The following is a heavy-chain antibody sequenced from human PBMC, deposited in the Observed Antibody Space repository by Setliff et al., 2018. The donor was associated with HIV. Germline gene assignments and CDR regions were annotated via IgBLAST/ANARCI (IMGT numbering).Heavy chain of an antibody. Sequence: GGSLRLSCAASGFTFSSYDMHWVRQATGKGLEWVSAIGTAGDTYYPGSVKGRFTISRDNSKNTLYLQMNSLRAEDTAVYYCAKLEYGDYYYYYYMDVWGKGTTVTVSS. CDR3: AKLEYGDYYYYYYMDV. V-gene: IGHV3-13*01. J-gene: IGHJ6*03. CDR1: GFTFSSYD. CDR2: IGTAGDT. D-gene: IGHD4-17*01.